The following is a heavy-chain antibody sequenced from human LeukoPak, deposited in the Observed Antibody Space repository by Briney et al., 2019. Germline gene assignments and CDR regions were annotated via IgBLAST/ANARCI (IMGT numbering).Heavy chain of an antibody. J-gene: IGHJ4*02. CDR2: INAGNGNT. V-gene: IGHV1-3*03. CDR1: GYTFTSYA. Sequence: ASVKVSCKASGYTFTSYAMHWVRQAPGQRLEWMGWINAGNGNTKYSQEFQGRVTITADESTSTAYMELSSLRSEDTAVYYCARATPNYAIYYFDYWGQGTLVTVSS. D-gene: IGHD5-24*01. CDR3: ARATPNYAIYYFDY.